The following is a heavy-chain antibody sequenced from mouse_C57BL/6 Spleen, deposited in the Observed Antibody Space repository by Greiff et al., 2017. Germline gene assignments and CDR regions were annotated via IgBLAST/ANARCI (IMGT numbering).Heavy chain of an antibody. Sequence: VQLLQSGAELVRPGSSVKLSCKASGYTFTSYWMHWVKQRPIQGLEWIGNIDPSDSETHYNQKFKDKATLTVDKSTSTAYMQLSNLTSENSAVYYCARLRDYYYGSSPSMDYWGQGTSVTVSS. CDR1: GYTFTSYW. CDR3: ARLRDYYYGSSPSMDY. V-gene: IGHV1-52*01. CDR2: IDPSDSET. D-gene: IGHD1-1*01. J-gene: IGHJ4*01.